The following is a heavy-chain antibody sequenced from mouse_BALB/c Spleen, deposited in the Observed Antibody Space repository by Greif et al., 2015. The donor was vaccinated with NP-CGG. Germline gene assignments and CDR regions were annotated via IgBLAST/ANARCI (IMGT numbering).Heavy chain of an antibody. Sequence: EVMLVESGGGLVKPGGSLKLSCAASGFTFSSYAMSWVRQTPEKRLEWVASISSGGSTYYPDSVKGRFTISRDNARNILYLQMSSLRPEDTAMYYCARGGGLGQGFAYWGQGTLVTVSA. J-gene: IGHJ3*01. CDR1: GFTFSSYA. CDR3: ARGGGLGQGFAY. CDR2: ISSGGST. D-gene: IGHD4-1*01. V-gene: IGHV5-6-5*01.